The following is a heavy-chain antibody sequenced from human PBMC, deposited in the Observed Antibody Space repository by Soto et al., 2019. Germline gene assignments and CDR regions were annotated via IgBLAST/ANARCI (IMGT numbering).Heavy chain of an antibody. CDR3: ATGIIAAAGTVWFDP. J-gene: IGHJ5*02. V-gene: IGHV1-24*01. Sequence: GASVKVSCKVSGYTLTELSMHWVRQAPGKGLEWMGGFDPEDGETIYAQKFQGRVTMTEDTSTDTAYMELSSLRSEDAAVYYCATGIIAAAGTVWFDPWGQGTLVTVSS. CDR2: FDPEDGET. CDR1: GYTLTELS. D-gene: IGHD6-13*01.